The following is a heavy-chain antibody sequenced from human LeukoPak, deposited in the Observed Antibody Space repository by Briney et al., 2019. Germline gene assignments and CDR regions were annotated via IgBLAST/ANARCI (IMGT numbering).Heavy chain of an antibody. CDR1: GFTFSSYA. V-gene: IGHV3-30*04. CDR2: ISYDGSNK. J-gene: IGHJ3*02. D-gene: IGHD3-22*01. Sequence: GGSLRLSCAASGFTFSSYAMHWVRQAPGKGLVWVAVISYDGSNKYYADTVKGRFTISRDNSKNTLYLQMNSLRAEDTAVYYCAKGPGYYDNSGYYYIKVGAFDIWGQGTMVTVSS. CDR3: AKGPGYYDNSGYYYIKVGAFDI.